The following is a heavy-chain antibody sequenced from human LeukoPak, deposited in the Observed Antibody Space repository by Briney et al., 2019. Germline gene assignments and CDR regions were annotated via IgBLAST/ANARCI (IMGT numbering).Heavy chain of an antibody. V-gene: IGHV3-21*01. J-gene: IGHJ3*02. CDR2: ISTSSNYI. Sequence: GGSLRLSCAASGFTFSSYTMNWVRQAPGKGLEWVSSISTSSNYIYYADSVKGRFTVSGDNAKNSLYLQMNSLSAEDTAVYYCARDYSNYVHGFDIWGQGTMVTVSS. D-gene: IGHD4-11*01. CDR3: ARDYSNYVHGFDI. CDR1: GFTFSSYT.